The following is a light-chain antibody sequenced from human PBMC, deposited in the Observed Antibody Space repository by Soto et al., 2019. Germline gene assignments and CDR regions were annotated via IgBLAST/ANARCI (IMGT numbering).Light chain of an antibody. CDR1: QSVSSY. CDR3: QQRSNWPPWYT. CDR2: DAS. J-gene: IGKJ2*01. V-gene: IGKV3-11*01. Sequence: EIVLTQSPATLSLSPGERATLSCRASQSVSSYLAWYQQKPGQAPRLLIYDASNRATGIPARFSGSGSGTDFTLPNSSLEPEDFAVYYCQQRSNWPPWYTFGQGTKLEIK.